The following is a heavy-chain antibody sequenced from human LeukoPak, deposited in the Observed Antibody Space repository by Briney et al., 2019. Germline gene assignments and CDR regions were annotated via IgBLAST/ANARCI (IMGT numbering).Heavy chain of an antibody. Sequence: SETLSLTCTVSGGSISSSSYYWGWIRQPPGKGLEWIGSIYYSGSTYYNPSLKSRVTISVDTSKNQFSLKLSSMTAADTAVYYCARVPSFDWLPIMPRYFDLWGRGTLVTVSS. J-gene: IGHJ2*01. D-gene: IGHD3-9*01. V-gene: IGHV4-39*07. CDR1: GGSISSSSYY. CDR2: IYYSGST. CDR3: ARVPSFDWLPIMPRYFDL.